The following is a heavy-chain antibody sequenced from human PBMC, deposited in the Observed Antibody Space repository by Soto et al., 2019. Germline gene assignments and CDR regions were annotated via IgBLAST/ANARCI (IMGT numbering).Heavy chain of an antibody. J-gene: IGHJ4*02. D-gene: IGHD2-15*01. V-gene: IGHV1-8*01. CDR3: ARDILFDY. Sequence: GASVKVSCKASGYTFTSYDINWVRQATGQRLEWMGWMNANNGNTGYAQKFQGRVTITRDTSASTAYMELSSLRSEDTAVYYCARDILFDYWGQGTLVTVSS. CDR2: MNANNGNT. CDR1: GYTFTSYD.